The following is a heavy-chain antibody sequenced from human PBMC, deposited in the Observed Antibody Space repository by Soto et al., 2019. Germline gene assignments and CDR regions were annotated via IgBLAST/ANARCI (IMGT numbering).Heavy chain of an antibody. CDR1: GFTFRGNW. J-gene: IGHJ4*02. CDR3: ARDRTRNPY. V-gene: IGHV3-7*05. CDR2: INQDGSEK. Sequence: GFLILPYAASGFTFRGNWMSWVRQDPGKGLEWVANINQDGSEKYYVDSVKGRFTISRDNAKNSVSLQMNSLRVEDTAVYYCARDRTRNPYWGQGTLVTVSS.